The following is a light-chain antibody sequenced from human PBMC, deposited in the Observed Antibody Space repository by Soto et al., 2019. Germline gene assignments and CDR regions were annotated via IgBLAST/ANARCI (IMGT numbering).Light chain of an antibody. CDR3: QHFGGTTFT. CDR1: QSVSSSY. V-gene: IGKV3-20*01. CDR2: GAS. J-gene: IGKJ5*01. Sequence: VLAKCLGTLALSPGEGATLACGASQSVSSSYIAWYQQRPGQTPSLLIYGASTRATGIPDRFSGSGSGTHFTLTISRLEPGDFAVYYCQHFGGTTFTFGQGTRLEI.